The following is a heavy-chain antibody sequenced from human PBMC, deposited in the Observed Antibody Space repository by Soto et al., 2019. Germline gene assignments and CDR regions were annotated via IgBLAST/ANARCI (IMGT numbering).Heavy chain of an antibody. CDR2: IYYSGNT. V-gene: IGHV4-59*01. J-gene: IGHJ4*02. Sequence: SETLSLTCTVSGGSISSYYWSWIRQPPGKGLEWIGFIYYSGNTNYNPSLKSRVTMSVDTSKNQFSLKLGSVTAADTAVYYCAGLYSSSPFFNYWGQGTLVTVSS. CDR1: GGSISSYY. CDR3: AGLYSSSPFFNY. D-gene: IGHD6-6*01.